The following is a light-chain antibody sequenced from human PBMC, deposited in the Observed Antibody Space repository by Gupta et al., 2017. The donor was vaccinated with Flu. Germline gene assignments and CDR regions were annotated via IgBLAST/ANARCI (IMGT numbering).Light chain of an antibody. J-gene: IGLJ3*02. CDR2: EVS. CDR3: SSHTSSNAWV. Sequence: SALTQPASVSGSSGQSITISCSGTSSDFGSYNRVSWYQQAPGTAPNLMISEVSTRPSGVPDRFSGSKSGNTASLTISGLQAEDEADYYCSSHTSSNAWVFGGGTKLTVL. CDR1: SSDFGSYNR. V-gene: IGLV2-18*02.